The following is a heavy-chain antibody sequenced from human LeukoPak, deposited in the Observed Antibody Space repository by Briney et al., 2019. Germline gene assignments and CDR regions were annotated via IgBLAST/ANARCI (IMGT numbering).Heavy chain of an antibody. Sequence: ASVKVSCKASGYTFTSYYMHLVRQAPGQGLEWMGIINPSGGSTSYAQEFQGRVTMTRDMSTSTVYMELSSLRSEDTAVYYCARDGGGYQGTYYYYYYMDVWGKGTTVTVSS. D-gene: IGHD3-22*01. CDR1: GYTFTSYY. J-gene: IGHJ6*03. CDR2: INPSGGST. CDR3: ARDGGGYQGTYYYYYYMDV. V-gene: IGHV1-46*01.